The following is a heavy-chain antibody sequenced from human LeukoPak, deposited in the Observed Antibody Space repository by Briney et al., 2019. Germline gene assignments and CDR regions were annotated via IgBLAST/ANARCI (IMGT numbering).Heavy chain of an antibody. Sequence: GESLKISCEGSGYTFTSYWIAWVRQMPGKGLEWMGTIYPGDSDTRYSPSFQGQATISADKSFSTAYLQWSSLEASDTAIYFCARRNFFASGSNSLDFWGRGTLVTVSS. D-gene: IGHD3-10*01. V-gene: IGHV5-51*01. CDR2: IYPGDSDT. CDR3: ARRNFFASGSNSLDF. J-gene: IGHJ4*02. CDR1: GYTFTSYW.